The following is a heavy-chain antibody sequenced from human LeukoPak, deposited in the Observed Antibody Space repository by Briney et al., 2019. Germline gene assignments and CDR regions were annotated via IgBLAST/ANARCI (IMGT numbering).Heavy chain of an antibody. J-gene: IGHJ6*02. V-gene: IGHV4-34*01. Sequence: SETLSLTCAVYGGSFSDYSWSWIRQPPGKGLEWIGEINHSGGTNNNPSLMSRVIMSVDTSKNQFSLKLSSVTAADTAVYYCARDSGGMHVWGQGTTVTVSS. CDR2: INHSGGT. CDR1: GGSFSDYS. CDR3: ARDSGGMHV. D-gene: IGHD7-27*01.